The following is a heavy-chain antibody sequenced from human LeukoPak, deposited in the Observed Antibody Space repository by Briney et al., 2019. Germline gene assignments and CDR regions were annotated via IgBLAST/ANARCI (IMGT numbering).Heavy chain of an antibody. CDR3: TRNYFNGTGNYSGRNS. D-gene: IGHD5-24*01. Sequence: GGSLRLSCVDSGITFSSHSMNWVRQTPGKGLEGVAYISSSSRTIYYADSVKGRFTISRDNAKKSLYLQMNSLKAEDTAVYYCTRNYFNGTGNYSGRNSWGQGSLVTVSS. J-gene: IGHJ4*02. CDR2: ISSSSRTI. V-gene: IGHV3-48*04. CDR1: GITFSSHS.